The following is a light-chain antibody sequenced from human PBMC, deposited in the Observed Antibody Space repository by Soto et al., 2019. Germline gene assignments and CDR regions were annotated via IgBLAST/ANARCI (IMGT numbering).Light chain of an antibody. CDR1: SSDVGANDY. J-gene: IGLJ1*01. CDR2: EVN. V-gene: IGLV2-8*01. CDR3: TSHAGTINFPYI. Sequence: QSVLTQPPSASGSPGQSVTISCTGTSSDVGANDYVSWYQHHPGKAPKLLVYEVNKRPSGVPDRFSGSKSGNTASLTVSGLHAEDEADYYCTSHAGTINFPYIFGTGTKLTVL.